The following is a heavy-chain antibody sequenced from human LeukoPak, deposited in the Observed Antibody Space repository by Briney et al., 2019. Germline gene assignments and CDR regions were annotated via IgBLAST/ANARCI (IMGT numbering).Heavy chain of an antibody. CDR1: GFTFSTYS. V-gene: IGHV3-48*01. J-gene: IGHJ4*02. CDR2: ISSSSTTI. D-gene: IGHD6-6*01. CDR3: ARDLQIAARQGSYFDY. Sequence: GGSLRPSCAASGFTFSTYSMNWVRQAPGKGLEWVSYISSSSTTIYYADSVKGRFTISRDNAKNSLYLQMNSLRAEDTTVYYCARDLQIAARQGSYFDYWGQGTLVTVSS.